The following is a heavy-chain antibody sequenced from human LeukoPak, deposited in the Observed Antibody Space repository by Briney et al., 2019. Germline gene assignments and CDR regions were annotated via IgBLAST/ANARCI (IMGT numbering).Heavy chain of an antibody. CDR2: ISAYNDNT. V-gene: IGHV1-18*01. J-gene: IGHJ4*02. D-gene: IGHD2-2*02. CDR3: ATKGGGYCSGSSCYIYDY. Sequence: GASVKVSCKASGYTFTTYGVTWVRQAPGQGLEWMGWISAYNDNTNCAQKLQGRVTMTADTSTSTAYMELRSLRYDDTAVYYCATKGGGYCSGSSCYIYDYWGQGTLVTVSS. CDR1: GYTFTTYG.